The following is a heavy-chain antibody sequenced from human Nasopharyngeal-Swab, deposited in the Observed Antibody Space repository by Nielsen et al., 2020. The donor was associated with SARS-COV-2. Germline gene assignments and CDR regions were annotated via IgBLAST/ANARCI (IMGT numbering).Heavy chain of an antibody. Sequence: GESLTISCAASGFTFSDYYMSWIRQAPGKGLEGVSYISGSGSTIYYADSVKGRFTMSRDNAKNSVYLQMNSLRAEDTAVYYCARDDSSGYYGYWGQGTLVTVSS. D-gene: IGHD3-22*01. CDR3: ARDDSSGYYGY. CDR1: GFTFSDYY. CDR2: ISGSGSTI. V-gene: IGHV3-11*01. J-gene: IGHJ4*02.